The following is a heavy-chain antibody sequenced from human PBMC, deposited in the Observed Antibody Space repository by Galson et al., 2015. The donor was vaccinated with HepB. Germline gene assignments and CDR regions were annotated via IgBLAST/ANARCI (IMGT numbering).Heavy chain of an antibody. Sequence: ETLSLTCTVSGVSISGSQYYWGWIRQSPKKGLEWIGSIYYGGRTYFSPSFQSRVAMSVDTSKNQLSLTLISVTAADTAVYHCARPLVLNGRFTPGVGPFHIWGHGTLVTVSA. J-gene: IGHJ3*02. CDR2: IYYGGRT. CDR3: ARPLVLNGRFTPGVGPFHI. CDR1: GVSISGSQYY. D-gene: IGHD2-8*01. V-gene: IGHV4-39*01.